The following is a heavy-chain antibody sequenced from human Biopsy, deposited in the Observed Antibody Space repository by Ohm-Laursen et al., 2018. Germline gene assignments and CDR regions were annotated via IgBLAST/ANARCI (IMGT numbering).Heavy chain of an antibody. Sequence: ASVKVSCNPTGATFVGFDINWVRQVPGQGLGWLGWMNPDSGRSNWAAKFQGRLSMTRITSVSTAFMELTSLRSEDRAVYYCALGGVLGSQMAYAKSGMDVWGQGTTVTVSS. D-gene: IGHD2-8*01. CDR1: GATFVGFD. V-gene: IGHV1-8*01. CDR2: MNPDSGRS. J-gene: IGHJ6*01. CDR3: ALGGVLGSQMAYAKSGMDV.